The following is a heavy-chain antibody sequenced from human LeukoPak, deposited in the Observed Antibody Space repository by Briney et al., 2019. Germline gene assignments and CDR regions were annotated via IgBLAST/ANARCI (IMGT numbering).Heavy chain of an antibody. CDR3: ARVRFEMATINFDY. CDR1: GGSISSSSYY. V-gene: IGHV4-39*07. Sequence: KPSETLSLTCTVSGGSISSSSYYWGWIRQPPGKGLEWIGSIYYSGSTYYNPSLKSRVTISVDTSKNQFSLKLSSVTAADTAVYYCARVRFEMATINFDYWGQGTLVTVSS. CDR2: IYYSGST. J-gene: IGHJ4*02. D-gene: IGHD5-24*01.